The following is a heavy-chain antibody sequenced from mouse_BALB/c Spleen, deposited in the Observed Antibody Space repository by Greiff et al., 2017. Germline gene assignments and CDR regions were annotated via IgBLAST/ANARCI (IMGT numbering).Heavy chain of an antibody. CDR1: GYSITSGYY. CDR3: ARDSLMITTDWFAY. J-gene: IGHJ3*01. Sequence: DVKLQESGPGLVKPSQSLSLTCSVTGYSITSGYYWNWIRQFPGNKLEWMGYISYDGSNNYNPSLKNRISITRDTSKNQFFLKLNSVTTEDTATYYCARDSLMITTDWFAYWGQGTLVTVSA. CDR2: ISYDGSN. V-gene: IGHV3-6*02. D-gene: IGHD2-4*01.